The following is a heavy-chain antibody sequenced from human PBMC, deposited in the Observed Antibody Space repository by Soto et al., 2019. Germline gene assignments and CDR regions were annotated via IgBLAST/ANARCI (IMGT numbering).Heavy chain of an antibody. Sequence: QVQLVQSGAEVKKPGSSVKVSCKASGGTFSSYAISWVRQAPGQGLEWMGGIIPIFGTANYVQKFRGRVTITATESTSTAYMELSSLRSEDTAVYYCASSGVVVVASTRPYYYGMDVWGQETTVTVSS. CDR3: ASSGVVVVASTRPYYYGMDV. CDR1: GGTFSSYA. CDR2: IIPIFGTA. J-gene: IGHJ6*02. V-gene: IGHV1-69*01. D-gene: IGHD2-15*01.